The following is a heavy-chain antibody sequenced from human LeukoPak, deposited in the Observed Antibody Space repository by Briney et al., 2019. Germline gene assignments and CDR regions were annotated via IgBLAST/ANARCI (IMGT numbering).Heavy chain of an antibody. J-gene: IGHJ4*02. CDR1: GGTFSSYA. CDR2: IIPIFGTA. CDR3: ASRRYYYGSGTFDY. V-gene: IGHV1-69*13. D-gene: IGHD3-10*01. Sequence: ASVNVSCTASGGTFSSYAISWVRQAPGQGLEWMGGIIPIFGTANYAQKFQGRVTITADESTSTAYMELSSLRSEDTAVYYCASRRYYYGSGTFDYWGQGTLVTVSS.